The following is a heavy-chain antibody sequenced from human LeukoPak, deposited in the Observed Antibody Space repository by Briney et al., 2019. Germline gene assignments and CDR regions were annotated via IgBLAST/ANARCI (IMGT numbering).Heavy chain of an antibody. CDR3: ARSSDYDILTGNALSTFDI. J-gene: IGHJ3*02. CDR2: IYYSGNT. D-gene: IGHD3-9*01. V-gene: IGHV4-59*01. Sequence: SETLSLTCTISGGSISSYYWSWIRQPPGKGLEWIGYIYYSGNTNYNPSLKSRVTISVDTSKNQFSLKLSFVTAADTAVYYCARSSDYDILTGNALSTFDIWGQGTMVTVSS. CDR1: GGSISSYY.